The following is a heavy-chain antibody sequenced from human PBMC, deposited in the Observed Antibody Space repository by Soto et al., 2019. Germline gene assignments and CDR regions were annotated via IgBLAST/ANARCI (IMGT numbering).Heavy chain of an antibody. CDR2: IWYDGSNK. CDR3: VRDLFKYFYGSGSYYTEIYYYGMDV. V-gene: IGHV3-33*01. Sequence: PGGSLRLSCAASGFTFSSYGMHWVRQAPGKGLGWVAVIWYDGSNKYYADSVKGRFTISTDNTKKTLYLQMNSLRAEDTAVYYCVRDLFKYFYGSGSYYTEIYYYGMDVWAQGTAVTVSS. D-gene: IGHD3-10*01. CDR1: GFTFSSYG. J-gene: IGHJ6*02.